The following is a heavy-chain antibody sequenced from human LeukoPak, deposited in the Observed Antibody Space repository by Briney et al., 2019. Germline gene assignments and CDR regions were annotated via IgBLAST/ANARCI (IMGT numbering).Heavy chain of an antibody. D-gene: IGHD3-10*01. Sequence: PSETLSLTCAFYGGSFSGHYWSWIRQPPGKGLEWIGEINHSGSTNYNSSLKSRVTISVDTSKNQFSLKLSSVTAADTARYYRARGDPRGHPVNYYGSGSYPKFDHWGQGTLVTVSS. CDR1: GGSFSGHY. V-gene: IGHV4-34*01. CDR3: ARGDPRGHPVNYYGSGSYPKFDH. J-gene: IGHJ4*02. CDR2: INHSGST.